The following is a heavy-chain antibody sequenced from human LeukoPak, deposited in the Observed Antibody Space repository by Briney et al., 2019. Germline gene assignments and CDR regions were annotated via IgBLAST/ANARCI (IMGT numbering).Heavy chain of an antibody. Sequence: GGSLRLSCAASGFTFSSYAMHWVRQAPGKGLEWVAVISYDGSNKYYADFVKGRFTISRDNSKNTLYLQMNSLRAEDTAVYYCARDPGYCSSTSCYTTFGYWGQGTLVTVSS. CDR3: ARDPGYCSSTSCYTTFGY. CDR2: ISYDGSNK. V-gene: IGHV3-30-3*01. J-gene: IGHJ4*02. D-gene: IGHD2-2*02. CDR1: GFTFSSYA.